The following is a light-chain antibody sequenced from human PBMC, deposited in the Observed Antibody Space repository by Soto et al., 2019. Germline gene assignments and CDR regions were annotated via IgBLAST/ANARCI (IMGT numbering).Light chain of an antibody. CDR1: RTVDGNY. CDR3: QHYSASPRT. V-gene: IGKV3-20*01. J-gene: IGKJ1*01. CDR2: SAS. Sequence: EVVLTQSPGTLSLSPGERATLSCRASRTVDGNYLAWYHQKPGQPPRLLIHSASTRAPGIPDRFSASGAATDFTLTISRLEPEDSAVYYCQHYSASPRTFGPGTKVEIK.